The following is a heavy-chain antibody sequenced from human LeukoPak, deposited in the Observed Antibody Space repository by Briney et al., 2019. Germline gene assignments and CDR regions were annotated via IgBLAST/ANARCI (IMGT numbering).Heavy chain of an antibody. CDR1: GFTFSSYG. V-gene: IGHV3-30*02. CDR2: IRYDGSNK. D-gene: IGHD6-19*01. Sequence: GGSLRLSCAASGFTFSSYGMHWVRQAPGKGLEWVAFIRYDGSNKYYADSVKGRFTISRDNSKNTLYLQMNSLRAEDTAVYYCAKDFLMVGSGWFNYWGQGTLVTVSS. J-gene: IGHJ4*02. CDR3: AKDFLMVGSGWFNY.